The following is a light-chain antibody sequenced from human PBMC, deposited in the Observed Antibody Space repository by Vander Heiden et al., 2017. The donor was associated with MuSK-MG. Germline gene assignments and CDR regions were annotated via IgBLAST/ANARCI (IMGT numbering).Light chain of an antibody. J-gene: IGLJ2*01. CDR1: ISNIGPGYD. V-gene: IGLV1-40*01. CDR2: GNN. Sequence: QSVLTQPPSVSGAPGQRVTIPSTGSISNIGPGYDVHWYQQLPVTAPNLLIYGNNNRPSGVPDRFSGSKSGTSASLAITGLQAEDEADYYCQSYENDLSVDVIFGGGTRLTVL. CDR3: QSYENDLSVDVI.